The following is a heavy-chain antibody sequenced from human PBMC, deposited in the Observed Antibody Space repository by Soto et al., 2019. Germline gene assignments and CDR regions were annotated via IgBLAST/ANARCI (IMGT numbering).Heavy chain of an antibody. CDR3: ALGLMVYADNYYYYGMDV. CDR2: IYHSGGT. J-gene: IGHJ6*02. D-gene: IGHD2-8*01. Sequence: SETLSLTCAVSGGSISSTNWWSWVRQPPGKGLEWIGEIYHSGGTNYNPSLKSRVTISVDKSKNQFSLKLGSVTAADTAVYYCALGLMVYADNYYYYGMDVWGQGTTVTV. CDR1: GGSISSTNW. V-gene: IGHV4-4*02.